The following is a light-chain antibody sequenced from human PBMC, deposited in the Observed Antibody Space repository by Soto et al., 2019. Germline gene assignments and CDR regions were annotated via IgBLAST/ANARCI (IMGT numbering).Light chain of an antibody. CDR2: EVS. J-gene: IGLJ2*01. V-gene: IGLV2-14*01. Sequence: QSALTQPASVSGSPGQSITISCTGTSSDVGGYQYVSWYQQYPGKAPKLLIYEVSNRPSGVSIRFSGSKSGDTASLTISGLQAEDEADYYCCSYTLRSTLVFGEGTKLTVL. CDR3: CSYTLRSTLV. CDR1: SSDVGGYQY.